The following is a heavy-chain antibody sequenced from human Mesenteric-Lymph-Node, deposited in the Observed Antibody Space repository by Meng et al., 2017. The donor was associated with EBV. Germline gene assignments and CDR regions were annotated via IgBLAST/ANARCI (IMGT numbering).Heavy chain of an antibody. CDR3: ARAGAYYDVLTGFDY. Sequence: PHPQEPVSGLGKPSPTLSLTCAVFGGVLSSGGYSWNWIRQTPGRGLEWIGYIYHTGTTYYNPSLKSRVTMSVDRSTNQFSLWLKSVTAADTAIYYCARAGAYYDVLTGFDYWGQGTLVTVSS. J-gene: IGHJ4*02. V-gene: IGHV4-30-2*01. D-gene: IGHD3-9*01. CDR1: GGVLSSGGYS. CDR2: IYHTGTT.